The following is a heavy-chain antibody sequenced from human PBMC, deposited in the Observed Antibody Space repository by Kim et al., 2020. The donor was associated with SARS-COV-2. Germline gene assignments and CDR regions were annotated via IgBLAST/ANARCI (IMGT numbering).Heavy chain of an antibody. Sequence: YAAPVQARFTISRDNSKNALNLQMNSLRAEDTALYYCAKVTTITAPFYDYWGQGTLVTVSS. D-gene: IGHD4-4*01. CDR3: AKVTTITAPFYDY. V-gene: IGHV3-23*01. J-gene: IGHJ4*02.